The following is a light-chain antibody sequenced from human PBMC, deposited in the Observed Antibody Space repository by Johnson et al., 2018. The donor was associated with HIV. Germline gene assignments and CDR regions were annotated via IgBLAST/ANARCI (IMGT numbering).Light chain of an antibody. CDR1: SSNIGSNY. V-gene: IGLV1-51*01. CDR3: GTWDSSLSAFYV. CDR2: DNN. Sequence: QPVLTQPPSVSAAPGQKVTISCSGSSSNIGSNYVSWYQQLPGTAPKLLIYDNNKRPSGIPDRFSGSKSGTSATLGITGLQTGDEAYYYCGTWDSSLSAFYVFGTGTKVTVL. J-gene: IGLJ1*01.